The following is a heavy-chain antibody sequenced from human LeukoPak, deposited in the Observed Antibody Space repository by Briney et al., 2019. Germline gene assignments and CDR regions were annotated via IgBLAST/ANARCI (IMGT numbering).Heavy chain of an antibody. CDR2: FSATDGSA. V-gene: IGHV3-23*01. Sequence: GGSLRLSCAASGFTVSSYGMTWVRQAPGKGLEWVSAFSATDGSAQYAESVRGRFTISRDNSENSLYLQMNSLRDEDMAVYFCAKARIAAAGTGAFDVWGQGTMVTVSS. J-gene: IGHJ3*01. D-gene: IGHD6-13*01. CDR3: AKARIAAAGTGAFDV. CDR1: GFTVSSYG.